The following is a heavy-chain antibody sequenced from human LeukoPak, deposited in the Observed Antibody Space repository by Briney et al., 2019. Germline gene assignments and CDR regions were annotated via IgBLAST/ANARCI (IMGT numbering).Heavy chain of an antibody. J-gene: IGHJ4*02. V-gene: IGHV1-69*13. CDR3: ATGKGYCSSTSCYVEY. CDR2: IIPIFGTA. CDR1: GYTFTSYG. D-gene: IGHD2-2*01. Sequence: ASVKVSCKASGYTFTSYGISWVRQAPGQGLEWMGWIIPIFGTANYAQKFQGRVTITADESTSTAYMELSSLRSEDTAVYYCATGKGYCSSTSCYVEYWGQGTLVTVSS.